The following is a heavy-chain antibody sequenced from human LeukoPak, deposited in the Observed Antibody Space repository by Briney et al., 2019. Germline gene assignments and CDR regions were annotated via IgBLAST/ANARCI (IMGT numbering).Heavy chain of an antibody. CDR3: AREGYDSSGYYGGMDV. Sequence: ASVKVSCKASGYTFTSYSMHWLRQAPGQRLEWMGWINAGNGNTKYSQKFQGRVTITRDTSASTAYMELSSLRSEDTAVYYCAREGYDSSGYYGGMDVWGQGTPVTVSS. V-gene: IGHV1-3*01. CDR1: GYTFTSYS. D-gene: IGHD3-22*01. J-gene: IGHJ6*02. CDR2: INAGNGNT.